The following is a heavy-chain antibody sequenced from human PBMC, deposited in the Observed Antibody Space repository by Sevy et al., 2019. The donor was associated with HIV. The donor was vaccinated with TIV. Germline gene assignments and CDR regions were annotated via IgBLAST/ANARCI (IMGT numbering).Heavy chain of an antibody. V-gene: IGHV3-20*04. CDR3: AREKFCGGDCYYFDY. CDR2: INWNGAGT. J-gene: IGHJ4*02. D-gene: IGHD2-21*02. CDR1: GFTFNDYD. Sequence: GGSLRLSCAASGFTFNDYDMSWVRQAPGKGLKWVSAINWNGAGTSYADSVKGRFTVSRDNAKNSLYLQMNTLRVEDTAFYYCAREKFCGGDCYYFDYWGQGIVVTVSS.